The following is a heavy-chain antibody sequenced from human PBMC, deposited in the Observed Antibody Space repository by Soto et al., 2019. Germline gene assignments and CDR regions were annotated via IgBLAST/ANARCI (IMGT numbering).Heavy chain of an antibody. Sequence: QVQLVESGGGVVQPGGSLRLSCATSGFTFSDSGMHWVRQAPGKGLEWVAVIWSDGSDKSYADSVEGRFTISRDNSKNSRYFQRKSLRAEETAGYYWVRSNRYSSSFGWGGGFDYWGQGTLVTVSS. D-gene: IGHD6-6*01. J-gene: IGHJ4*02. CDR1: GFTFSDSG. V-gene: IGHV3-33*01. CDR3: VRSNRYSSSFGWGGGFDY. CDR2: IWSDGSDK.